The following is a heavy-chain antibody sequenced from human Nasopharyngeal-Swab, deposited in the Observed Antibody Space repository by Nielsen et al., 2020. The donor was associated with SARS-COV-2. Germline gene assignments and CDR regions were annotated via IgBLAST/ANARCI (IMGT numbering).Heavy chain of an antibody. V-gene: IGHV1-2*04. CDR3: ARGASIYYYYYGMDV. CDR1: GYTFTGYY. J-gene: IGHJ6*02. CDR2: INSNSGGT. Sequence: ASVKVSCKASGYTFTGYYMHWVRQAPGQGLEWMGWINSNSGGTNYAQKFQGWVTMTRDTSISTAYMELSRLRSDDTAVYYCARGASIYYYYYGMDVWGQGTTVTVSS. D-gene: IGHD3-16*01.